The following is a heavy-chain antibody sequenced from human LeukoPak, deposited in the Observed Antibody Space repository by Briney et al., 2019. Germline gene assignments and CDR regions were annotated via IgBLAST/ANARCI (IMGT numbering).Heavy chain of an antibody. CDR2: INQDGSDI. CDR3: ARGAEYYYGSGSIDY. Sequence: PGGSLRLSCVVSGFTFTNYWMGWARQAPGKGLEWVANINQDGSDIYYVDSVKGRFTISRDNSKNTLYMEMNSLRAEDTAVYYCARGAEYYYGSGSIDYWGQGTLVTVSS. V-gene: IGHV3-7*02. CDR1: GFTFTNYW. D-gene: IGHD3-10*01. J-gene: IGHJ4*02.